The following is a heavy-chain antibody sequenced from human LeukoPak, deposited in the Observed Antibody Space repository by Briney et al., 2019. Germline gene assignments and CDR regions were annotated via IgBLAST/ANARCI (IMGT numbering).Heavy chain of an antibody. V-gene: IGHV4-39*01. Sequence: SETLSLTCTVSGGSISSSSYYWGWIRQPSGKGLEWIGSMYYSGSTYYNPSLKSRVTISVDTSKNQFSLKLSSVTAADTAVYYCARHTTIFGHFGYWGQGTLVTVSS. CDR3: ARHTTIFGHFGY. CDR2: MYYSGST. CDR1: GGSISSSSYY. J-gene: IGHJ4*02. D-gene: IGHD3-3*01.